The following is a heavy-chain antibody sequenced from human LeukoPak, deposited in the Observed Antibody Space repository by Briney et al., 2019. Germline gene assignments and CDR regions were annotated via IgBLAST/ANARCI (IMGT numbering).Heavy chain of an antibody. CDR1: GFTFDDYA. Sequence: PGGSLRLSCAASGFTFDDYAMHWVRQAPGKGLEWVSGISWNSGSIGYADSVKGRFTISRDNAKNSLYLQMNSLRAEDTAVYYCARAYPPPYSSSWWYYFDYWGQGTLVTVSS. J-gene: IGHJ4*02. D-gene: IGHD6-13*01. V-gene: IGHV3-9*01. CDR3: ARAYPPPYSSSWWYYFDY. CDR2: ISWNSGSI.